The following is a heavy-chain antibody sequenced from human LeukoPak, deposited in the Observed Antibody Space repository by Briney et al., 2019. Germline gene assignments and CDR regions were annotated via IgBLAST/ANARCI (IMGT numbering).Heavy chain of an antibody. Sequence: SETLSLTCTVSGGSISSSSYYWSWIRQPPGKGLEWIGEINHSGSTNYNPSLKSRVTISVDTSKNQFSLKLSSVTAADTAVYYCARGAPLRLRYFDWFTQYYMDVWGKGTTVTVSS. V-gene: IGHV4-39*07. J-gene: IGHJ6*03. CDR2: INHSGST. D-gene: IGHD3-9*01. CDR1: GGSISSSSYY. CDR3: ARGAPLRLRYFDWFTQYYMDV.